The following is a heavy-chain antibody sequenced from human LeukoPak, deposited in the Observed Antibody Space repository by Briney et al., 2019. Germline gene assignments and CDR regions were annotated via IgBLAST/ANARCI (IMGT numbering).Heavy chain of an antibody. D-gene: IGHD3-3*01. V-gene: IGHV3-48*03. J-gene: IGHJ4*02. CDR3: ARDMKTITIFGVVQGDY. Sequence: PGGSLRLSCAASGFTFSSYEMNWVRQAPGKGLEWVSYISSSGSTIYYADSVKGRFTISRDNAKNSLYLQMNSLRAEDTAVYYCARDMKTITIFGVVQGDYWGQGTLVTVSS. CDR1: GFTFSSYE. CDR2: ISSSGSTI.